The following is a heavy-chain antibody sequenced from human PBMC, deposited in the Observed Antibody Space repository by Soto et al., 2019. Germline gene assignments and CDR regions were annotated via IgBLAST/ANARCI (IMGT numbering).Heavy chain of an antibody. J-gene: IGHJ4*02. V-gene: IGHV1-18*01. CDR3: ARPLFMTTVTTNLKPGY. D-gene: IGHD4-17*01. CDR1: GYTFTSYG. Sequence: QVQLVQSGAEVKKPGASVKVSCKASGYTFTSYGISWVRQAPGQGLEWMGWISAYNGNTNYAKKLQGRVTMTTDTSTSTAYMELRSLRSDDTAVYYCARPLFMTTVTTNLKPGYWGQGTLVTVSS. CDR2: ISAYNGNT.